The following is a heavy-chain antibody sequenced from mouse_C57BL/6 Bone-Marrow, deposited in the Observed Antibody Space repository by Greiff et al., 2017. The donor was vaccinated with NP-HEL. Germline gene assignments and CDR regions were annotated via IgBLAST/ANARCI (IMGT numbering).Heavy chain of an antibody. CDR1: GYSITSGYY. Sequence: EVQLQQSGPGLVKPSQSLSLTCSVTGYSITSGYYWNWIRQFPGNKLEWMGYISYDGSNNYNPSLKNRISITRDTSKNQFFLKLNSVTTEDTATYYCARVPHYYGRSCDVWGTGTTVTVSS. CDR2: ISYDGSN. J-gene: IGHJ1*03. CDR3: ARVPHYYGRSCDV. D-gene: IGHD1-1*01. V-gene: IGHV3-6*01.